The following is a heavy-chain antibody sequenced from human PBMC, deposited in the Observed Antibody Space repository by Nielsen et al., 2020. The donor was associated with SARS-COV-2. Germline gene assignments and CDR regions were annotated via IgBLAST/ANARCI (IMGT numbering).Heavy chain of an antibody. CDR2: INWGAGST. CDR1: RFTFSSYA. V-gene: IGHV3-43D*03. J-gene: IGHJ4*02. D-gene: IGHD6-13*01. CDR3: AKGYSSSWSTFDY. Sequence: GESLKISCAASRFTFSSYAMTWVRQAPGKGLEWVSLINWGAGSTYYADSVKGRFTISRDNRQNSLYLQMNSLRAEDTALYYCAKGYSSSWSTFDYWGRGTLVTVSS.